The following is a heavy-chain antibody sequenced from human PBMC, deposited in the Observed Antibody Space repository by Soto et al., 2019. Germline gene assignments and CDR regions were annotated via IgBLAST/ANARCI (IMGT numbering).Heavy chain of an antibody. Sequence: GASVKVSCKASGYTFTSYYMHWVRQAPGQGLEWMGIINPSGGSTSYAQKFQGRVTMTRDTSTSTVYMELSSLRSEDTAVYYCARNYWSRYCSSTSCYTAFEIWGQGTMVTVSS. D-gene: IGHD2-2*02. V-gene: IGHV1-46*01. CDR1: GYTFTSYY. CDR3: ARNYWSRYCSSTSCYTAFEI. J-gene: IGHJ3*02. CDR2: INPSGGST.